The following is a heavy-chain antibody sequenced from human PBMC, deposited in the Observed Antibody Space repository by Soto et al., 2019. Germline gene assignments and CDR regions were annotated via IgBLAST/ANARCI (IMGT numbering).Heavy chain of an antibody. V-gene: IGHV4-31*03. D-gene: IGHD4-4*01. Sequence: SETLSLTCTVSGGSISSGGYYWSWIRQHPGKGLEWIGYIYYSGSTYYNPSLKSRVTISVDTSKNQFSLKLSSVTAADTAVYYCAMGDYSSPFDYWGQGTLVTVSS. J-gene: IGHJ4*02. CDR1: GGSISSGGYY. CDR3: AMGDYSSPFDY. CDR2: IYYSGST.